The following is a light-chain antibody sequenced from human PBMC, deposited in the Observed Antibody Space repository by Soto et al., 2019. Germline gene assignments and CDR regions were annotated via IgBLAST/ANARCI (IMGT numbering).Light chain of an antibody. Sequence: DSVLTQSPNSLAVSLGERATINCKSSQSLLYSSNNKNSLAWYQQKPGQPPKLLIYWASTRESGVPDRFSGSGSGTDFTLTISSLQAEDVAVYYCQQYYSFLRTFGQGTKVDIK. V-gene: IGKV4-1*01. J-gene: IGKJ1*01. CDR1: QSLLYSSNNKNS. CDR2: WAS. CDR3: QQYYSFLRT.